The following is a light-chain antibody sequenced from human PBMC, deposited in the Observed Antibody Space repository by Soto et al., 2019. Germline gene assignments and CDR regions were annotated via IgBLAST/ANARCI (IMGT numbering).Light chain of an antibody. Sequence: IVMTQSPGTLSVSPGERATLSCRASQNIGNKVGWYQQKPGQAPRLLIYGASSRATGIPVRFSGSGSGTEFALTIPSLQSEDSAVYYCQEYNYWNPITFGGGIKVEIK. CDR2: GAS. J-gene: IGKJ4*01. V-gene: IGKV3-15*01. CDR3: QEYNYWNPIT. CDR1: QNIGNK.